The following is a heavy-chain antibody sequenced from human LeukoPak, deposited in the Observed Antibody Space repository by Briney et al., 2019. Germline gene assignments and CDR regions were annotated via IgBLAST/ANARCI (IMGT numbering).Heavy chain of an antibody. D-gene: IGHD2-15*01. CDR1: GGTFSSYA. J-gene: IGHJ5*02. V-gene: IGHV1-69*13. CDR3: ARAPIPPGWYCSGGSCPNWFDP. Sequence: GASVKVSCKASGGTFSSYAISWVRQAPGQGLEWMGGVIPIFGTANYAQKFQGRVTITADESTSTAYMELSSLRSEDTAVYYCARAPIPPGWYCSGGSCPNWFDPWGQGTLVTVSS. CDR2: VIPIFGTA.